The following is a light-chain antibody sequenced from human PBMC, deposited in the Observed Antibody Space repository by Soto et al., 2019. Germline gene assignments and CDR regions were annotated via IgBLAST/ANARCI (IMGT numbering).Light chain of an antibody. CDR3: QSYDSSLSAYV. V-gene: IGLV1-40*01. J-gene: IGLJ1*01. CDR2: DNR. Sequence: QSVLTQPPSVSGAPGQRVTITCTGSSSNIGAGYDVHWYQQLPGTAPKLLIYDNRNRPSGVPDRFSGSKSGTSASLAITGLQAEDEADYYCQSYDSSLSAYVFGTATKLTVL. CDR1: SSNIGAGYD.